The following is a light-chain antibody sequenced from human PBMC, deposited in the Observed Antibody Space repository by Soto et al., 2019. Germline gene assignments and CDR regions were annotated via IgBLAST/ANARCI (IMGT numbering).Light chain of an antibody. CDR3: QKYNSAPNT. CDR1: QDIIYY. Sequence: DIRMTQSPSSLSAFVGDTVTITCRASQDIIYYLAWYQQKPGKVPKLLIHSASTLQTGVQSRFSGSGSGTVFTLTINNLQPEAVATYYCQKYNSAPNTFGQGSRLEIK. CDR2: SAS. J-gene: IGKJ2*01. V-gene: IGKV1-27*01.